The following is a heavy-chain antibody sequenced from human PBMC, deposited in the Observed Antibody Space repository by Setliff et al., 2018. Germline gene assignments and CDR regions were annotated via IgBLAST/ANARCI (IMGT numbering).Heavy chain of an antibody. CDR1: GGSISSGNYY. D-gene: IGHD3-10*01. CDR3: ARHKSNGSGSYPSLYMDV. V-gene: IGHV4-39*01. J-gene: IGHJ6*03. CDR2: IYYSGST. Sequence: ETLSLTCRVSGGSISSGNYYWGLIRQPPGKGLEWVATIYYSGSTYSNPSLKSRLITSVDAPDNQFSVKLSSVTAADTAVYYCARHKSNGSGSYPSLYMDVWGKGIMVTV.